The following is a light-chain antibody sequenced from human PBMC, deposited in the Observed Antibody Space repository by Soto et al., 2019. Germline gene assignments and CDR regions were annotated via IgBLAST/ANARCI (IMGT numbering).Light chain of an antibody. V-gene: IGLV2-23*01. CDR1: SSDVGSYNL. J-gene: IGLJ2*01. Sequence: SALTKPASVSGSPGQSITISCTGTSSDVGSYNLVSWYQQHPGKAPKLMIYEGSKRPSGVSNRFSGSKSGNTASLTISGLQAEDEADYYCCSYAGSVVFGGGTKVTVL. CDR3: CSYAGSVV. CDR2: EGS.